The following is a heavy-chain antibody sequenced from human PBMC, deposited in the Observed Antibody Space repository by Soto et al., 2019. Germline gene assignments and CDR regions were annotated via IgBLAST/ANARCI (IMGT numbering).Heavy chain of an antibody. V-gene: IGHV1-24*01. CDR2: FDPEDGET. J-gene: IGHJ6*03. CDR1: GYTLTELS. D-gene: IGHD6-19*01. CDR3: ATQDSSNYYYYMDV. Sequence: QVPLVQSGAEVKKPGASVKVSCKVSGYTLTELSMHWVRQAPGKGLVWIGGFDPEDGETIYAQKFQGRVTMTEDTSTDTAYMELGSLRSEDTAVYYCATQDSSNYYYYMDVWGKGTTVTVAS.